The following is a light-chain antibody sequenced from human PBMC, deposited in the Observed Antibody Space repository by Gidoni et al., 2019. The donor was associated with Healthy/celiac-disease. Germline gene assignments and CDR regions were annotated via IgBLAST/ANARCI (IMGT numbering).Light chain of an antibody. CDR1: QSISSW. CDR3: QQYNSYSGT. Sequence: DIQMTQSLSTLSASVGDRVTIPCSAGQSISSWLAWYQQKPGKAPKLLIYKASSLESGVPSRFSGSGSGTEFTLTISSLQPDDFTTYYCQQYNSYSGTFGQGNKVEIK. V-gene: IGKV1-5*03. CDR2: KAS. J-gene: IGKJ1*01.